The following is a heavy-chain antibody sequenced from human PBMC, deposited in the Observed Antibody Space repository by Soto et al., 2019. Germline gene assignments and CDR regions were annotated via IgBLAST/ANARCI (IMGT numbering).Heavy chain of an antibody. V-gene: IGHV4-34*01. CDR2: INHSGST. Sequence: SETLSLTCAVYGGSFSGYYWSWIRQPPGKGLEWIGEINHSGSTNYNPSLKSRVTISVDTSKNQFSLKLSSVTAADTAVYYCARVTNYYYYGMDVWGQGTTVTVSS. CDR3: ARVTNYYYYGMDV. CDR1: GGSFSGYY. J-gene: IGHJ6*02.